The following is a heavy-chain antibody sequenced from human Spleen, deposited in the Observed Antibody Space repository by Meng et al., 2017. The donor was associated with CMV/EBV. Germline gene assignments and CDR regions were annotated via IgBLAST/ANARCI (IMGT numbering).Heavy chain of an antibody. J-gene: IGHJ4*02. V-gene: IGHV4-61*08. CDR1: GSSVSSGGYY. CDR2: IYNSGST. CDR3: ERGGANYTFLIGYYIKTTRSFDY. D-gene: IGHD3-3*01. Sequence: SETLSLTCTVSGSSVSSGGYYWGWIRQPPGKGLEWIGYIYNSGSTNYNASLRSRVTISLDTSKNQFSLELSSVTAADTAVYYCERGGANYTFLIGYYIKTTRSFDYWGQGTLVTVS.